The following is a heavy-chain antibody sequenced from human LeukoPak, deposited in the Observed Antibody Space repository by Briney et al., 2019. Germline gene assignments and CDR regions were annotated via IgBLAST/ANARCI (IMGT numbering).Heavy chain of an antibody. J-gene: IGHJ4*02. D-gene: IGHD3-10*01. CDR2: INPNSGGT. CDR1: GYTFTGFY. CDR3: ARVRGPGSYFYY. V-gene: IGHV1-2*02. Sequence: ASVKVSCKASGYTFTGFYMHWVRQAPGQGLEWMGWINPNSGGTQYGQKFQGSVTVTRDTSISTTYMELNSLRSDDTAIYYCARVRGPGSYFYYWGQGTLVTVSS.